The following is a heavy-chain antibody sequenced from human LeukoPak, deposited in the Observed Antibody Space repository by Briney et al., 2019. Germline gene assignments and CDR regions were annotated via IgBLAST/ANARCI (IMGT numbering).Heavy chain of an antibody. CDR3: TRRVASLLWFGAGFGAFDI. V-gene: IGHV3-49*03. D-gene: IGHD3-10*01. J-gene: IGHJ3*02. CDR2: IRSKAYGGTT. CDR1: GFTFGDYA. Sequence: GSLRLSCTASGFTFGDYAMSWFRQAPGKGLEWVGFIRSKAYGGTTEYAASVKGRFTISRDDSKSIAYLQMNSLKTEDTAVYYCTRRVASLLWFGAGFGAFDIWGQGTMVTVSS.